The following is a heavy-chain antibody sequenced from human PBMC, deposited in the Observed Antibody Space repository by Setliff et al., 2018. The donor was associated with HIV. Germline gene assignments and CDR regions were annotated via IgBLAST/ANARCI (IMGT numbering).Heavy chain of an antibody. CDR2: ISGSGGST. CDR3: ARAPGAILTAWSFDL. V-gene: IGHV3-23*01. CDR1: GFTFSSYA. Sequence: PGGSLRLSCAASGFTFSSYAMSWVRQAPGKVLEWVSAISGSGGSTYYADSVKGRFTISRDNAKNSLYLQMNSLRAEDTPVYSCARAPGAILTAWSFDLWGQRTMVTFSS. D-gene: IGHD3-9*01. J-gene: IGHJ3*01.